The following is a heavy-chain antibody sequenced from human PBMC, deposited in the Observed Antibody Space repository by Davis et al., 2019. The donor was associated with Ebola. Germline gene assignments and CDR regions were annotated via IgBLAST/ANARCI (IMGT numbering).Heavy chain of an antibody. D-gene: IGHD1-26*01. CDR3: ARLHGGSHSLDY. J-gene: IGHJ4*02. CDR2: IFDSGSP. CDR1: GVSITPYY. V-gene: IGHV4-59*12. Sequence: SETLSLTCNVSGVSITPYYWNWIRQPPGKGLEFIGYIFDSGSPKYNPSLKSRVTISVDTSKNQFSLRLSSVTVADTAVYYCARLHGGSHSLDYWGQGTLVSVSS.